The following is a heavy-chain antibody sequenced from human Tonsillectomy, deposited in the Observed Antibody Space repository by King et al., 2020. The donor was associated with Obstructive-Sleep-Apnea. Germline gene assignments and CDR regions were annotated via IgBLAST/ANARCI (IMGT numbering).Heavy chain of an antibody. Sequence: EVQLVESGGGLAQPGGSLRLSCVASGFTFSSYCMSWVRQVPGKGLEWVANMNQDGSEKYYVDSVKGRFTISRDNAKNSLYLQMNSLRAEDTAVYYCARAGKAAAQDLLLYDYWGQGTLVTVSS. V-gene: IGHV3-7*03. J-gene: IGHJ4*02. D-gene: IGHD6-13*01. CDR3: ARAGKAAAQDLLLYDY. CDR2: MNQDGSEK. CDR1: GFTFSSYC.